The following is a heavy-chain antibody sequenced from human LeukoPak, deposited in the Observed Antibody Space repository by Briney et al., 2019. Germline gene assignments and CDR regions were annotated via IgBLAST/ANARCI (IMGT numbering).Heavy chain of an antibody. J-gene: IGHJ3*02. CDR2: INPNSGGT. CDR1: GYTFTGYY. Sequence: ASVKVSCKASGYTFTGYYMHWVRQAPGQGLEWMGWINPNSGGTNYAQKFQGRVTMTRDTSISTAYMELSRLRSDDTAVYYCARVSRAYYDFWSGYRSDAFDIWGQGTMVTVSS. CDR3: ARVSRAYYDFWSGYRSDAFDI. D-gene: IGHD3-3*01. V-gene: IGHV1-2*02.